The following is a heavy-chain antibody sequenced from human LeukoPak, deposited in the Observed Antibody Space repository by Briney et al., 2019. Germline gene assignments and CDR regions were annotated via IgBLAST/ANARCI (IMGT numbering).Heavy chain of an antibody. D-gene: IGHD3-3*01. CDR1: GFTFSNYA. CDR2: IWYDASNK. J-gene: IGHJ4*02. CDR3: ARVFSGSGSSGSFDC. V-gene: IGHV3-33*01. Sequence: GGSLRLSCTASGFTFSNYAMHWVRQAPGKGLEWVALIWYDASNKYYAESVKGRFTISRDNSKNTLYLQMNSLKAEDTAVYYCARVFSGSGSSGSFDCWGQGTLVTVSS.